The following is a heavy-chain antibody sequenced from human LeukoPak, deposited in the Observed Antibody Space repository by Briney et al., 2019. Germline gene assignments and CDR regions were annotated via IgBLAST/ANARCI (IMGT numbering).Heavy chain of an antibody. CDR2: LYHSGGP. CDR1: GDSITSGYY. V-gene: IGHV4-38-2*02. J-gene: IGHJ5*02. CDR3: SREGGVAAKIDP. Sequence: SETLSLTCSVTGDSITSGYYWGWIRQFPRKGLEWIGSLYHSGGPHYNPSLKSRVTISVDTSKNQFSLELRSVTAADTAVYYCSREGGVAAKIDPWGQGTLVTVSS. D-gene: IGHD2-15*01.